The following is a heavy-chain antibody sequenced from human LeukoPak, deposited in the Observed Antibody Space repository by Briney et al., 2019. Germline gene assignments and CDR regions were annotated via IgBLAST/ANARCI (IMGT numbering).Heavy chain of an antibody. CDR2: ISSDGSNK. CDR1: GFTFRSYG. V-gene: IGHV3-30*18. D-gene: IGHD2-21*02. Sequence: GGSLRLSCAASGFTFRSYGMHWVRQAPGKGLDWVAVISSDGSNKYYADSVKGRFTISRDNSKNTVYLQMNSLRAEDTAVYYCAKDKLASAGTVTAILGYWGQGTLVTVSS. J-gene: IGHJ4*02. CDR3: AKDKLASAGTVTAILGY.